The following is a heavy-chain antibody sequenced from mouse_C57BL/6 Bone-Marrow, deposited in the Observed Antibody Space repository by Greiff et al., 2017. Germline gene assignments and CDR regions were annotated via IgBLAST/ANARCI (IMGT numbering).Heavy chain of an antibody. Sequence: VQLQQSGAELVRPGTSVKVSRKASGYAFTNYLIEWVKQRPGQGLEWIGVINPGSGGTNYNEKFKGKATLTADKSSSTAYMQLSSLTSEDSAVYFCARGNGSSYFDYWGQGTTLTVSS. J-gene: IGHJ2*01. CDR2: INPGSGGT. CDR3: ARGNGSSYFDY. D-gene: IGHD1-1*01. CDR1: GYAFTNYL. V-gene: IGHV1-54*01.